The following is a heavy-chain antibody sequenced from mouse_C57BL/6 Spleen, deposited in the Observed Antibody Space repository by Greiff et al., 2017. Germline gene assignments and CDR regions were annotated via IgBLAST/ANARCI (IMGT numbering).Heavy chain of an antibody. J-gene: IGHJ3*01. D-gene: IGHD2-2*01. V-gene: IGHV1-22*01. CDR1: GYTFTDYN. Sequence: VQLKESGPELVKPGASVKMSCKASGYTFTDYNMHWVKQSHGKSLEWIGYINPNNGGTSYNQKFKGKATLAVNKSSSTAYMELRSLTSEDSAVYYCARGGYVLFAYWGQGTLVTVSA. CDR2: INPNNGGT. CDR3: ARGGYVLFAY.